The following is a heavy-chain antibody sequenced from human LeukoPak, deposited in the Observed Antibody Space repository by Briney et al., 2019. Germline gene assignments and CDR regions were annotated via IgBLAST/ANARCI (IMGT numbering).Heavy chain of an antibody. CDR2: ISYSGST. V-gene: IGHV4-59*08. D-gene: IGHD3-9*01. Sequence: SELLSLTCTVSGGSISSYYWSWIRQPPGKGLEWIGYISYSGSTNYNLSLKSRVTISIDTSKNQFSLKLRSVTAADTAIYYCARQGYDILTGYTDAFDIWGQGTMVTVSS. CDR3: ARQGYDILTGYTDAFDI. CDR1: GGSISSYY. J-gene: IGHJ3*02.